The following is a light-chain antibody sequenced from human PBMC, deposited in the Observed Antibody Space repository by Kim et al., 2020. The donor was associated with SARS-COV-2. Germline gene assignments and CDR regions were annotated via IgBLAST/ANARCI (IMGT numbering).Light chain of an antibody. CDR2: KAS. Sequence: DIQMTQSPSTLSASVGDRVTITCRASQTVNGWLAWYQQKPGKAPKFVIYKASSLESGVPSRFSGSGSGTEFTLTINSLQADDFATYYCQHYGNYSWTFGQGTKVEIK. V-gene: IGKV1-5*03. CDR1: QTVNGW. CDR3: QHYGNYSWT. J-gene: IGKJ1*01.